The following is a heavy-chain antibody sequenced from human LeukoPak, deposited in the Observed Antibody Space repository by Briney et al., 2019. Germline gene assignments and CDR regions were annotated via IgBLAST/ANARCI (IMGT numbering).Heavy chain of an antibody. CDR1: GYTFTGYY. CDR3: SIRSDAFDI. Sequence: ASVKVSCKASGYTFTGYYMHWVPQAPGQGLEWMGWINPNSGGTNYAQKFQGRVTMTRDTSISTAYMELSSLRSDDTAVYYCSIRSDAFDIWGQGTMVTVSS. J-gene: IGHJ3*02. CDR2: INPNSGGT. V-gene: IGHV1-2*02.